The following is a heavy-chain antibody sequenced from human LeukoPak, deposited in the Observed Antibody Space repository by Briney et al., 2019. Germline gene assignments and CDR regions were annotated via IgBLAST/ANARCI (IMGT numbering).Heavy chain of an antibody. CDR2: IRYDGSNK. D-gene: IGHD3-10*01. CDR3: AKRGVRELDFDY. CDR1: GFTFSSYG. J-gene: IGHJ4*02. Sequence: GGSLRLSCAASGFTFSSYGMHWVRQAPGKGLERVAFIRYDGSNKYYADSVKGRFTISRDNSKNTLYLQMNSLRAEDTAVYYCAKRGVRELDFDYWGQGTLVTVSS. V-gene: IGHV3-30*02.